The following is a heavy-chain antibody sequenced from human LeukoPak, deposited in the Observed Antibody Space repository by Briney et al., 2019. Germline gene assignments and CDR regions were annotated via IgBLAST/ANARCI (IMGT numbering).Heavy chain of an antibody. CDR3: AKSRGYYYEKSGPADY. V-gene: IGHV3-33*06. J-gene: IGHJ4*02. CDR1: GFSFSSYG. Sequence: PGRSLRLSCAASGFSFSSYGMHWVRQAPGQGLEWVAVIWYDGSIKYYGDSVKGRFTISRDNSKNTLYLQMNSLSAEDTAVYYCAKSRGYYYEKSGPADYWGQGTLVTVSS. CDR2: IWYDGSIK. D-gene: IGHD3-22*01.